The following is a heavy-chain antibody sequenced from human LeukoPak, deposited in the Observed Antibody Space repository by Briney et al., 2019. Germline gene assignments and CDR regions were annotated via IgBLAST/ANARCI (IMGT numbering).Heavy chain of an antibody. V-gene: IGHV1-69*05. J-gene: IGHJ3*02. CDR1: GGTFSSYA. CDR2: IIPIFGTA. CDR3: ARGDRNYGAFDI. Sequence: SVKVSCKASGGTFSSYAISWVRQAPGQGLEWMGGIIPIFGTANYAQKFQGRVTITTDESTGTAYMELSSLRSEDTAVYYCARGDRNYGAFDIWGQGTMVTVSS. D-gene: IGHD1-14*01.